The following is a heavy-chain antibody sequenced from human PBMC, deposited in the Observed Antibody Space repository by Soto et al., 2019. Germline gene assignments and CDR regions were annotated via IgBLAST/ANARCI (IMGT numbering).Heavy chain of an antibody. V-gene: IGHV3-33*01. CDR1: GFTFSMYG. J-gene: IGHJ3*02. CDR2: VYYDGHNK. CDR3: ARDPPSTLGSFDI. D-gene: IGHD2-2*01. Sequence: QVQLVESGGGVVQPGRSQRLSYAASGFTFSMYGMHWVRQAPGKGLEWMATVYYDGHNKYYADSVRGRFTISRDNSTKMVYLQKNRLRAEDTAVYYCARDPPSTLGSFDIWCRGTMVTVSS.